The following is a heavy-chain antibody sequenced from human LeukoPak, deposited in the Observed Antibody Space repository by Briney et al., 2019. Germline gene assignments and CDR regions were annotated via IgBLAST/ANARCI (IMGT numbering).Heavy chain of an antibody. D-gene: IGHD2/OR15-2a*01. V-gene: IGHV4-59*11. CDR3: ARGGQRRTTNWFDP. J-gene: IGHJ5*02. Sequence: SETLSLTCTVSGGSISSHYWSWIRQPPGKGLEWIGYIYYSGSTNYNPSLKSRVTISVDTSKNQFSLKLSSVTAADTAVYYCARGGQRRTTNWFDPWGHGTLVTVSS. CDR2: IYYSGST. CDR1: GGSISSHY.